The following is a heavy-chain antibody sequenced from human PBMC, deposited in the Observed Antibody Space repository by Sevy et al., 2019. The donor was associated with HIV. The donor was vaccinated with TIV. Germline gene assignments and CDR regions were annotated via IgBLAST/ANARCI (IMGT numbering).Heavy chain of an antibody. D-gene: IGHD2-15*01. CDR2: INPNSGGT. Sequence: ASVKVSCKASGYTFTGYYMHWVRQAPGQGLEWKGRINPNSGGTNDAQKFQGRVTMTRDTSISTAYMELSRLRSDDTAVYYCARVNVGYCSGGSCHDAFDIWGQGTMVTVSS. J-gene: IGHJ3*02. CDR1: GYTFTGYY. V-gene: IGHV1-2*06. CDR3: ARVNVGYCSGGSCHDAFDI.